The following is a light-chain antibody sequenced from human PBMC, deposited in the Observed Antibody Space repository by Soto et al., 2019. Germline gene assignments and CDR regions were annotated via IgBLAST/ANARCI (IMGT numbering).Light chain of an antibody. V-gene: IGKV1-5*01. J-gene: IGKJ1*01. Sequence: DIQMTQTPYTLSASVGDRFTTTRRSSQSISSLLAWYQQKPGKAPKLLIYDASSLESGVPSRFSGSGSGTEFTLTISSLQPDDFATYYCQKYNSYSRTFGKGHKGDIK. CDR2: DAS. CDR1: QSISSL. CDR3: QKYNSYSRT.